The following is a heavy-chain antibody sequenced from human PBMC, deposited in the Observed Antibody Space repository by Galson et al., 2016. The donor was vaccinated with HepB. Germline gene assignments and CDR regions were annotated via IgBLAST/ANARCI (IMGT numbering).Heavy chain of an antibody. D-gene: IGHD5-12*01. J-gene: IGHJ4*02. CDR3: ARAQDVDLTRTDY. CDR2: IIPTFATP. Sequence: SVKVSCKASGGSFGSYAINWVRLAPGQGLEWMGGIIPTFATPTYAQKFQGRVSITADESTRTAYMELSSLTSEDTAIYYCARAQDVDLTRTDYWGQGALVTVSS. V-gene: IGHV1-69*13. CDR1: GGSFGSYA.